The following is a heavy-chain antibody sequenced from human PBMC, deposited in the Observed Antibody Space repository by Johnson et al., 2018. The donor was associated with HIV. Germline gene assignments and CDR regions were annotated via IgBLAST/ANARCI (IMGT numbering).Heavy chain of an antibody. Sequence: VQLLESGGGLVKPGGSLRLSCAGSGFTFSNAWMSWVRQAPGKGLEWVGRIKSKTDGGTTDYAAPVKGRFTISRDDSKNTLYLQMNSLKTEDTAVYYCTTVMGISYDAFDIWGQGTMVTVSS. CDR3: TTVMGISYDAFDI. D-gene: IGHD7-27*01. V-gene: IGHV3-15*01. CDR1: GFTFSNAW. J-gene: IGHJ3*02. CDR2: IKSKTDGGTT.